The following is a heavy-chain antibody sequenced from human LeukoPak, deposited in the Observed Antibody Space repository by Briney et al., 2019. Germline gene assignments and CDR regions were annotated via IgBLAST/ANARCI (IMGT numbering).Heavy chain of an antibody. V-gene: IGHV4-34*01. CDR2: INHSGST. CDR3: ARHVCSSTSCYLSY. CDR1: GGSFSGYY. Sequence: PSETLSLTCAVYGGSFSGYYWSWIRQPPGKGLEWIGEINHSGSTNYNPSLKSRVTISVDTSKNQFSLKLSSVTAADTAVYYCARHVCSSTSCYLSYWGQGTLSPSPQ. J-gene: IGHJ4*02. D-gene: IGHD2-2*01.